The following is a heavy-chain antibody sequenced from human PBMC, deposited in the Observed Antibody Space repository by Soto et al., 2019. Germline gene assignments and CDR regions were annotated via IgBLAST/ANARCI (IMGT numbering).Heavy chain of an antibody. CDR3: ASATWIRFGYGMDV. CDR2: IYHSGST. J-gene: IGHJ6*02. D-gene: IGHD5-18*01. Sequence: VRQPPXKGLEWIGEIYHSGSTNYNPSLKSRVTISVDKSKNXXSLXXSSVTAADTAVYYCASATWIRFGYGMDVWGQGTTVTVXS. V-gene: IGHV4-4*02.